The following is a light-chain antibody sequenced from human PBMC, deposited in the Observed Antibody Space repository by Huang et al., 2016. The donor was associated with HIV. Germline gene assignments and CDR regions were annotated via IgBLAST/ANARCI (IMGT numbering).Light chain of an antibody. V-gene: IGKV3-20*01. Sequence: EIVLTQSPGTLSLSPGERATLFCRASQSVSSNYLAWYQQIPGQAPRLLIYGASSRATGIPDRFSGSGSGTDFTLTISRLEPEDFAVYYCQQYGSPYTFGQGTKLEIK. CDR1: QSVSSNY. J-gene: IGKJ2*01. CDR3: QQYGSPYT. CDR2: GAS.